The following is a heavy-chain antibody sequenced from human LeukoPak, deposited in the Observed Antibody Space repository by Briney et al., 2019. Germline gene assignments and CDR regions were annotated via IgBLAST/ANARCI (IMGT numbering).Heavy chain of an antibody. CDR3: ARVARGYSYGYFDY. CDR1: GGSISSYY. Sequence: SETLSLTCTVSGGSISSYYWSWIRQPPGKGLEWIGYIYYSGSTNYNPSLKSRVTISLDTSKNQFSLKLSSVTAADTAVYYCARVARGYSYGYFDYWGQGTLVTVSS. CDR2: IYYSGST. J-gene: IGHJ4*02. D-gene: IGHD5-18*01. V-gene: IGHV4-59*01.